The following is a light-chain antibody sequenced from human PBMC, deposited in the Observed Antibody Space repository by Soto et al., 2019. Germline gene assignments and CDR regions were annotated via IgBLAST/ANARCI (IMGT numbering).Light chain of an antibody. J-gene: IGKJ1*01. CDR3: QQTYSIPWT. V-gene: IGKV1-39*01. CDR1: QNIVNY. CDR2: RAS. Sequence: DIQMTQSPSSLSGSVGDRVTISCRAGQNIVNYLHWYQRKPGTAPRLLISRASTVRSGVPPRFSGSGSGRDFTLTISSLRPEDIGTYFCQQTYSIPWTFGPGTRVEI.